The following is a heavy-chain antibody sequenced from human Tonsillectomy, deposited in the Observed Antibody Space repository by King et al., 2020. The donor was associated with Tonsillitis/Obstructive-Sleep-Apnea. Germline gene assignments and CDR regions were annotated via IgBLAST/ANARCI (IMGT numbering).Heavy chain of an antibody. CDR3: ARLDRIGAAGRGDYYYYYMDV. CDR1: GYTFTSYA. V-gene: IGHV7-4-1*02. D-gene: IGHD6-13*01. Sequence: QLVQSGSELKKPGASVKVSCKASGYTFTSYAMNWVRQAPGQGLEWMGWINTNTGNPTYAQGFTGRFVFSLDTSVSTAYLQISSLKAEDTAVYYCARLDRIGAAGRGDYYYYYMDVWGKGTTVTVSS. J-gene: IGHJ6*03. CDR2: INTNTGNP.